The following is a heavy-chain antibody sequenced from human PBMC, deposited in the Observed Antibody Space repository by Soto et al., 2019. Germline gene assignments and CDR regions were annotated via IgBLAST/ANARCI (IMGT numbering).Heavy chain of an antibody. J-gene: IGHJ6*03. CDR1: GDSISNNNFY. CDR3: ARHYGYYSHYMDV. V-gene: IGHV4-39*01. D-gene: IGHD3-10*01. CDR2: IYYSGST. Sequence: SETLSFTCTVSGDSISNNNFYWGWIRQPPGKGLEWIGSIYYSGSTYYNPSLKSRVTISVDTSNNQLSLKLSSVTAADTAVYYCARHYGYYSHYMDVWTKGTTVTVSS.